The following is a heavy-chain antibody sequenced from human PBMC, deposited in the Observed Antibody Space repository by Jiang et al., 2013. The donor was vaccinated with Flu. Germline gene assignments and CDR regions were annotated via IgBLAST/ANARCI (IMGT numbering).Heavy chain of an antibody. Sequence: SGAEVKKPGASVKVSCKASGYTFTSYAMHWVRQAPGQGLEWMGWINAGNGNTKYSQKFQGRVTITRDTSASTAYMELSSLRSEDTAVYYCARGITIFGVVSPDRRGFYGMDVWGQGTTVTVSS. D-gene: IGHD3-3*01. V-gene: IGHV1-3*01. CDR1: GYTFTSYA. J-gene: IGHJ6*02. CDR2: INAGNGNT. CDR3: ARGITIFGVVSPDRRGFYGMDV.